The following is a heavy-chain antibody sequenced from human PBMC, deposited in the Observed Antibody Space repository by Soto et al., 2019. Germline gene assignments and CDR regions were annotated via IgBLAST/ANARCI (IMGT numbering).Heavy chain of an antibody. CDR2: IYWNDDK. Sequence: QITLKESGPTLVKPTQTLTLTCTFSGFSLSTSGVGVGWIRQPPGKALEWLALIYWNDDKRYSPSLKSRLTITKDTSKNQVVLTMTNMDPVDTATYYCARCSSSYAFDIWGQGTMVTVSS. D-gene: IGHD6-13*01. CDR1: GFSLSTSGVG. V-gene: IGHV2-5*01. J-gene: IGHJ3*02. CDR3: ARCSSSYAFDI.